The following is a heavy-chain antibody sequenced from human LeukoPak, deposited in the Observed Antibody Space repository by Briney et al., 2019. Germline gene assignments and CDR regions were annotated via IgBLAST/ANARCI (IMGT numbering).Heavy chain of an antibody. CDR1: GFTFSTYA. Sequence: PGGSLRLSCAASGFTFSTYAMSWVRRAPGKGLEWVSGISGSGFYTYYADSVKGRFTISRDNPKSTLYLQMNYLRAEDTAVYYCARAHSMDQRERHFDYWGQGTLVTVSS. CDR3: ARAHSMDQRERHFDY. V-gene: IGHV3-23*01. CDR2: ISGSGFYT. D-gene: IGHD2/OR15-2a*01. J-gene: IGHJ4*02.